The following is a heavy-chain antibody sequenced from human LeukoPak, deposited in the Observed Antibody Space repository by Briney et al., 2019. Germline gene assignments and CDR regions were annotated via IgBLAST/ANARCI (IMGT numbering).Heavy chain of an antibody. V-gene: IGHV1-18*01. CDR2: ISAYNGNT. CDR3: ARGLGFVDY. Sequence: GASVKVSCKTSGGTLRSHIFSWVRQAPGQGLEWMGWISAYNGNTNYAQKLQGRVTMTTDTSTSTAYMELRSLRSDDTAVYYCARGLGFVDYWGQGTLVTVSS. J-gene: IGHJ4*02. D-gene: IGHD7-27*01. CDR1: GGTLRSHI.